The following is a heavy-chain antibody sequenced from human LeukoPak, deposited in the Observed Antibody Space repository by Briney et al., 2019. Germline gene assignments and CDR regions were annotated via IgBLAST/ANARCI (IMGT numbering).Heavy chain of an antibody. V-gene: IGHV4-59*12. J-gene: IGHJ3*02. CDR3: ARGFSPYSGSPPLAFDI. CDR1: GGSISSYY. Sequence: KSSETLSLTCTVSGGSISSYYWSWIRQPPGKGLEWIGYIYYSGSTNYNPSLKSRVTMSVDTSKNQFSLKLSSVTAADTAVYYCARGFSPYSGSPPLAFDIWGQGTMVTVSS. D-gene: IGHD1-26*01. CDR2: IYYSGST.